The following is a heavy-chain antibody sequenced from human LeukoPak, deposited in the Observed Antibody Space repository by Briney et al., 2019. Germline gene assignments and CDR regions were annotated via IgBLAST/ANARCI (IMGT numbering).Heavy chain of an antibody. Sequence: PGGSLRLSCAASGFTFDDYAMHWVRQAPGKGLEWVSGISWKSGSIGYADSVKGRFTIPRDNAKNALYLQMNSLRAEDTALYYCAKVREGRTDYFNNMDVWGKGTTVAVSS. CDR2: ISWKSGSI. D-gene: IGHD1-14*01. V-gene: IGHV3-9*01. CDR3: AKVREGRTDYFNNMDV. CDR1: GFTFDDYA. J-gene: IGHJ6*03.